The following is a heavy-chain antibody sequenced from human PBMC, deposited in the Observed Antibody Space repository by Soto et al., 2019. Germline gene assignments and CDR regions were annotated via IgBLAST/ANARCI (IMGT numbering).Heavy chain of an antibody. V-gene: IGHV4-34*01. J-gene: IGHJ4*02. CDR3: ARTGHLFGY. Sequence: QVQLQQWGAGLLKPSETLSLTCAVHGGSFSDYYWSWIRQPPGKGLEWIGEINYSGRTNYNPSLKSRVTISVDTSKNQFPLTLSSMTAADTAVYYCARTGHLFGYWGQGISVTVSS. CDR2: INYSGRT. CDR1: GGSFSDYY.